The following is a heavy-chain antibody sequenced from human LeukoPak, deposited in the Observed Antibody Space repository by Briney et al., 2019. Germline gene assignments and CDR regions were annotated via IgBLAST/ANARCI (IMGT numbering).Heavy chain of an antibody. J-gene: IGHJ4*02. V-gene: IGHV4-59*08. CDR1: GGSINGYC. D-gene: IGHD3-22*01. CDR3: ARHREYYESSGYGTSFDY. Sequence: SETLSLARTVAGGSINGYCWSWIRQPPGKGLEWIGHILYTGSTNNNPSLKSRVTISEDTSKHQFSLKLPSVTAADTAVYFCARHREYYESSGYGTSFDYWGQGTLVTVSS. CDR2: ILYTGST.